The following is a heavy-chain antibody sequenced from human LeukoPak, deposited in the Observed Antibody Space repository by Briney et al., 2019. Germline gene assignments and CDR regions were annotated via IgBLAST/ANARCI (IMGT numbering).Heavy chain of an antibody. CDR1: GGYLSDYY. CDR2: INQSGST. CDR3: ARQVRLERHYYYYYMDV. D-gene: IGHD1-1*01. J-gene: IGHJ6*03. Sequence: PSETLSLTCAVSGGYLSDYYWSWIRQPPGKGLELIWEINQSGSTNYNPSLKSRVTISLDTSKIQFSLKLSSVTAADTAVYYCARQVRLERHYYYYYMDVWDKETTVTVS. V-gene: IGHV4-34*01.